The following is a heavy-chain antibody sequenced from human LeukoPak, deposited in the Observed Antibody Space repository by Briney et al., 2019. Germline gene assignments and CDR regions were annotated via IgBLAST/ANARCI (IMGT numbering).Heavy chain of an antibody. CDR3: ARERYYYGSGSYRYYYYGMDV. Sequence: ASVKVSCKASGYTFTGYYMHWVRQAPGQGLEWMGWINPNSGCTNYAQKFQGWVTMTSDTLTSKAYMELSRLRSDDTAVYYCARERYYYGSGSYRYYYYGMDVWGKGTTVTVSS. CDR2: INPNSGCT. V-gene: IGHV1-2*04. D-gene: IGHD3-10*01. CDR1: GYTFTGYY. J-gene: IGHJ6*04.